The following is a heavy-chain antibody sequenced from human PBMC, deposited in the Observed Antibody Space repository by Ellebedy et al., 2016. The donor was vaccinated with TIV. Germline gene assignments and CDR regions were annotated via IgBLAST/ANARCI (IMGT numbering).Heavy chain of an antibody. CDR2: IIPIFGTA. D-gene: IGHD2-2*01. V-gene: IGHV1-69*06. CDR1: GGTFSSYA. Sequence: SVKVSXXASGGTFSSYAISWVRQAPGQGLEWMGGIIPIFGTANYAQKFQGRVTITADKSTSTAYMELSSLRSEDTAVYYCARGAQGGYCSSTSCPPSVWGQGTLVTVSS. J-gene: IGHJ4*02. CDR3: ARGAQGGYCSSTSCPPSV.